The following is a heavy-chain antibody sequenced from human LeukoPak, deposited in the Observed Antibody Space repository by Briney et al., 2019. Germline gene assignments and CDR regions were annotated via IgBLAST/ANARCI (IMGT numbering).Heavy chain of an antibody. CDR3: ARERTYQHTWLVSPVNYGMDV. CDR1: GGSISSSSYY. J-gene: IGHJ6*02. D-gene: IGHD6-19*01. Sequence: PSETLSLTCTVSGGSISSSSYYWGWIRQPPGKGLEWIGSIYYSGSTYYNPSLKSRVTISVDTSKNQFSLKLSSVTAADTAVYYCARERTYQHTWLVSPVNYGMDVWGQGTTVTVSS. CDR2: IYYSGST. V-gene: IGHV4-39*07.